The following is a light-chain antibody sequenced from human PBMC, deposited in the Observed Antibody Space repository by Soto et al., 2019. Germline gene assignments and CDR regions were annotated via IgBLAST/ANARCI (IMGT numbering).Light chain of an antibody. CDR1: RSILSGSNNY. J-gene: IGKJ3*01. Sequence: DIVMTQSPDSLAVSLGERATINCKSSRSILSGSNNYLAWYQQKPGQPPRLLIYWASTRESGVPDRLSGSGSGTDFTLTISSLQAEDVAVYYCQQYYSSPFAFGPGTKVDI. CDR2: WAS. V-gene: IGKV4-1*01. CDR3: QQYYSSPFA.